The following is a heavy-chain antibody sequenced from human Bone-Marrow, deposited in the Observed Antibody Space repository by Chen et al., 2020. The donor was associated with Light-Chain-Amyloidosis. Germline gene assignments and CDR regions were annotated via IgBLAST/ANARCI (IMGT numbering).Heavy chain of an antibody. CDR2: ISGSGGSR. D-gene: IGHD3-9*01. CDR1: GFAFSSYA. V-gene: IGHV3-23*04. J-gene: IGHJ3*02. CDR3: AKDISYDDILPGYPADAFDI. Sequence: EVQLVESGGGLLQRGGSLRLFCAASGFAFSSYAFSWVRQAPGKGLEGVSTISGSGGSRYYGDSVKGRLTISRDNAKNALFLQMNSMRAEDTAVYYCAKDISYDDILPGYPADAFDIWGQGTMVTVSS.